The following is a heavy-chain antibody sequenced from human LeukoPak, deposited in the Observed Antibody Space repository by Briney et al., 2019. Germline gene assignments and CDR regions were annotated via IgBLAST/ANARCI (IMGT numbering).Heavy chain of an antibody. CDR2: IHYSGST. V-gene: IGHV4-59*11. Sequence: SETLSLICTVSGGSISSHFWTCIRQPRGKGLEWIGYIHYSGSTNYNPSLKSRVSISVDTSKNEFSLKLSSVTAADTAVYYCARDFLECSRASCLNWFDPGGQGSLVTVSS. J-gene: IGHJ5*02. CDR3: ARDFLECSRASCLNWFDP. D-gene: IGHD2-2*01. CDR1: GGSISSHF.